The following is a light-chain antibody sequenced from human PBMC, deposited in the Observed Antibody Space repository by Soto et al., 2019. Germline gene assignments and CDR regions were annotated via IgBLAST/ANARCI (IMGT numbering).Light chain of an antibody. CDR1: QSVSRY. Sequence: IVLSQSPATLSLSPGERATLSCRASQSVSRYLAWYQQKPGQAPRLLIYDASNRATGIPARFSGSGSGTDFTLTISSLEPEDFAVYYCQQYNKWPPITFGQGTRLEIK. CDR2: DAS. J-gene: IGKJ5*01. CDR3: QQYNKWPPIT. V-gene: IGKV3-11*01.